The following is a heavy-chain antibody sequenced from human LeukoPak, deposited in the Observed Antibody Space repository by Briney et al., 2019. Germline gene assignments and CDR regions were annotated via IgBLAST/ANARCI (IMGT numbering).Heavy chain of an antibody. CDR1: GFTFSSYS. V-gene: IGHV3-48*01. CDR2: ISSSSSTI. Sequence: GGSLRLSCAASGFTFSSYSMNWVRQAPGKGLEWVSYISSSSSTIYYADSVKGRFTISRDNAKNSLYLQMNSLRAEDTAVYYCARDPSIAAAQYYIDVWGKGTTVTVSS. J-gene: IGHJ6*03. CDR3: ARDPSIAAAQYYIDV. D-gene: IGHD6-13*01.